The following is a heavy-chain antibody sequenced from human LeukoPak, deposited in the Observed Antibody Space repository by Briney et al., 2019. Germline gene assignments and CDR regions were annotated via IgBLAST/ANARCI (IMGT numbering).Heavy chain of an antibody. J-gene: IGHJ5*02. Sequence: GGSLRLSCAASGFTFSSCAMYWIRQAPGKGLEWVGRIKSKTDGGTTDYAAPVKGRFTISRDDSKNTLYLQMNSLKTEDTAVYYCTTARPYYYGSRGWFDPWGQGTLVTVSS. CDR1: GFTFSSCA. D-gene: IGHD3-10*01. CDR3: TTARPYYYGSRGWFDP. CDR2: IKSKTDGGTT. V-gene: IGHV3-15*01.